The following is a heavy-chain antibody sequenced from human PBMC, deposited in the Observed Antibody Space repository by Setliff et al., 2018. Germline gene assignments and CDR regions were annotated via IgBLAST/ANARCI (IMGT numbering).Heavy chain of an antibody. CDR1: FDYAGLHY. CDR3: VRDLHWGFDY. V-gene: IGHV4-59*02. D-gene: IGHD7-27*01. Sequence: SETLSLTCTVSFDYAGLHYWTWIRQPPGKGLQWLGHIHYSGTSNYNPSLKGRATMTIDTSRQRFSLNLKSVTDADTATYYCVRDLHWGFDYWGQGTLVTVSS. J-gene: IGHJ4*02. CDR2: IHYSGTS.